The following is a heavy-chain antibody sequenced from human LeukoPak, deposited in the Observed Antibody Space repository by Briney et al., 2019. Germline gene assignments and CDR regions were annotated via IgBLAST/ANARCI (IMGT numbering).Heavy chain of an antibody. J-gene: IGHJ4*02. Sequence: GGSLRLSCVASGFTFSNYNMNWVRQAPGKGLEWVSLLYSDGSTHYADSVKGRFTISRDNSKNTLYLQMNSLRVEDTAVYYCARMGIAVAGDYWGQGTLVTVSS. CDR2: LYSDGST. CDR3: ARMGIAVAGDY. D-gene: IGHD6-19*01. CDR1: GFTFSNYN. V-gene: IGHV3-66*01.